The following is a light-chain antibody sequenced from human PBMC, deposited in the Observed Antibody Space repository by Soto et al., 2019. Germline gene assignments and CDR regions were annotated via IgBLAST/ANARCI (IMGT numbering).Light chain of an antibody. CDR1: SSDVGGYNH. V-gene: IGLV2-14*01. J-gene: IGLJ3*02. CDR3: ISYTSSTTWV. Sequence: QSALTQPASVSGSPGQSITISCTGTSSDVGGYNHVSWFQQHPGKAPKLMIYEVSNRPSGVSNRFSGSKSGNTASLTISGLQAEDEADYYCISYTSSTTWVFGGGTQLTVL. CDR2: EVS.